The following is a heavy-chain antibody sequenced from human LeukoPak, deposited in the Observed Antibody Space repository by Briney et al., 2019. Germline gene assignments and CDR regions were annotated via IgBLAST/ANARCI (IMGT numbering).Heavy chain of an antibody. CDR2: IKQDGSEK. CDR1: GFTFSSHW. Sequence: GGSLRLSCAASGFTFSSHWMSWVRQTPGKGLERVATIKQDGSEKYYVGSVNGQFTISRDNAKNSLYLQMNSLRAEDTGMYYCARDFGRPTTFDYWGQGTLVTVSS. CDR3: ARDFGRPTTFDY. J-gene: IGHJ4*02. D-gene: IGHD3-3*01. V-gene: IGHV3-7*03.